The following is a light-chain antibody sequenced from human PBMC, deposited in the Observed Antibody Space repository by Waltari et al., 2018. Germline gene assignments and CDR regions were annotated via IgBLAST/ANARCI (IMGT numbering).Light chain of an antibody. J-gene: IGKJ4*01. Sequence: DIQLTQSPSFLSASVGDRVTITCRASQGISSYLAWYQQKPGKAPELLIRFSGSGSGTEFTLTVSSLQPEDFATYYCLHLDNSRSEFTFGGGTKVEIK. CDR1: QGISSY. CDR3: LHLDNSRSEFT. V-gene: IGKV1-9*01.